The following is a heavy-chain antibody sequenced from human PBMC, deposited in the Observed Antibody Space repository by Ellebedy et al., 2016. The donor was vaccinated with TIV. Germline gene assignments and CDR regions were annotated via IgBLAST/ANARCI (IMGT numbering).Heavy chain of an antibody. CDR1: GFTPSDYW. CDR2: IKQDGSEK. D-gene: IGHD6-25*01. Sequence: GGSLRLSCAASGFTPSDYWMSWVRQAPGKGLEWVANIKQDGSEKYYVDSVKGRFTISRDNAKNSLYLQMNSLRAEDTAVYYCARDRLVGYDAFDIWGQGTMVTVSS. CDR3: ARDRLVGYDAFDI. J-gene: IGHJ3*02. V-gene: IGHV3-7*01.